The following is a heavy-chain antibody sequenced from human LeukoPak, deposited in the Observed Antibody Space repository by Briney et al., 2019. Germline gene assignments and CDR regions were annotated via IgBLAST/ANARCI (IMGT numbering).Heavy chain of an antibody. D-gene: IGHD7-27*01. V-gene: IGHV4-34*01. J-gene: IGHJ4*02. Sequence: SETLSLTCAVYGGSFSGYYWSWIRQPPGKGLEWIGEISHSGSTNYNPSLKSRVTISVDTSKNQFSLKLSSVTAADTAVYYCARTGRNWGFDYWGQGTLVTVSS. CDR2: ISHSGST. CDR3: ARTGRNWGFDY. CDR1: GGSFSGYY.